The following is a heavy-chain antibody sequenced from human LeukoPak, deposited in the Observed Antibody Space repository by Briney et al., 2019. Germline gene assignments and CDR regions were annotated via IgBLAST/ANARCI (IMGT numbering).Heavy chain of an antibody. J-gene: IGHJ4*02. CDR2: ISSSSSYT. D-gene: IGHD6-13*01. Sequence: GGSLRLSCAASGFTFSDYYMSWIRQAPGKGLEWVSYISSSSSYTNYADSVKGRFTISRDNAKNSLYLQMNSLRAEDTAVYYCARAPRKYSSSWSDYWGQGTLVTVSS. V-gene: IGHV3-11*06. CDR1: GFTFSDYY. CDR3: ARAPRKYSSSWSDY.